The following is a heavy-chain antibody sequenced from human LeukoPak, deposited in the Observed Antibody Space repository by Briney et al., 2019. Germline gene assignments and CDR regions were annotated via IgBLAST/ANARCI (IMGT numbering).Heavy chain of an antibody. CDR1: GFNFRTFG. V-gene: IGHV3-30*02. Sequence: GGSLRLSCATSGFNFRTFGTHWLRQAPGKGLEWVAFIQVDGSKGSYADSVRARFTISRDNSKNTLSLQMNGLRVEDTAVYYCAKEHRGVGAVTLYDYFDFWGQGTLVTVSS. CDR2: IQVDGSKG. D-gene: IGHD1-26*01. J-gene: IGHJ4*02. CDR3: AKEHRGVGAVTLYDYFDF.